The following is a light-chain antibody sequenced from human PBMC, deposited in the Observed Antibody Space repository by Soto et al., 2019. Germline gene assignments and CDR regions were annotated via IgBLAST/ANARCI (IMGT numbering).Light chain of an antibody. CDR1: QGIGDE. J-gene: IGKJ1*01. CDR2: GAS. Sequence: AIQMTQSPSSLSASVGDRVTITCRASQGIGDELGWYQQKPGKAPKLLIYGASTLQSGVPSGFSGRGSGTDFTLTISSLQPEDFATYYCLQHYDFPWTFGQGTKVDIK. V-gene: IGKV1-6*01. CDR3: LQHYDFPWT.